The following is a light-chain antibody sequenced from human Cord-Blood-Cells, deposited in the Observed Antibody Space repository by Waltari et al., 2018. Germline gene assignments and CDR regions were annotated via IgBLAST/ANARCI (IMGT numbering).Light chain of an antibody. J-gene: IGLJ2*01. CDR1: ALPTQY. CDR2: KDT. CDR3: QSADSSGTYVV. V-gene: IGLV3-25*03. Sequence: SYELTQPPSVSVSPGQTARITCSGDALPTQYAYWYQQKPGQAPVLVIYKDTERGPERFSGSSSGTTVTLTISGVQAEDEADYYCQSADSSGTYVVFGGGTKLTVL.